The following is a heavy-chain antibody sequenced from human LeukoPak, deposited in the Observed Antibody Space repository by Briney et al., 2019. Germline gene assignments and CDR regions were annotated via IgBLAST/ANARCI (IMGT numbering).Heavy chain of an antibody. CDR2: IYYGGST. J-gene: IGHJ4*02. CDR1: DDSVSSYY. CDR3: ARGGYDGYPFDY. Sequence: KPSETLSLTCTVSDDSVSSYYWSWIRQPPGKGLEWIGYIYYGGSTKYNSSLKSRVTISVKTSRKQFSLKLNSVTAADTAVYYCARGGYDGYPFDYWGQGTLVTVSS. D-gene: IGHD5-24*01. V-gene: IGHV4-59*02.